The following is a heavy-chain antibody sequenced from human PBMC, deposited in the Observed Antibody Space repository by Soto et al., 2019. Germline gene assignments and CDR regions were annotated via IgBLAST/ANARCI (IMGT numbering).Heavy chain of an antibody. D-gene: IGHD4-17*01. Sequence: QVQLVESGGGVVQPGRSLRLSCEASGFTFSSYGMHWVRQAPGKGLEWVAVISYDGTNKYYADSVKGRFTISRDNSKNTLYLQMNTLTAEDTAVYYCANGEYGDKSHLCYWGQGTLVTVSS. V-gene: IGHV3-30*18. J-gene: IGHJ4*02. CDR3: ANGEYGDKSHLCY. CDR2: ISYDGTNK. CDR1: GFTFSSYG.